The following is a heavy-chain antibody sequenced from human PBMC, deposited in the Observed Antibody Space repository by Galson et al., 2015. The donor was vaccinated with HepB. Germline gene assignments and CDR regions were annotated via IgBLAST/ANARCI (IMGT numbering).Heavy chain of an antibody. V-gene: IGHV2-70*11. CDR3: ARTPVGEYSGSYLHYYGMDV. Sequence: PALVKPTQTLTLTCTFSGFSLSTSGMCVSWIRQPPGKALEWLARIDWDDDKYYSTSLKTRLTISKDTSKNQVVLTMTNMDPVDTATYYCARTPVGEYSGSYLHYYGMDVWGQGTTVTVSS. D-gene: IGHD1-26*01. CDR1: GFSLSTSGMC. CDR2: IDWDDDK. J-gene: IGHJ6*02.